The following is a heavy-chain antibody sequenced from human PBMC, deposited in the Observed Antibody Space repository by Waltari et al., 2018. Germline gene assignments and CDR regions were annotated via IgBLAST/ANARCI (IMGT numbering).Heavy chain of an antibody. CDR2: IRDTDGRT. CDR3: AKDYYDTNGFYYHDY. V-gene: IGHV3-23*01. D-gene: IGHD3-22*01. CDR1: GFTFSRYA. Sequence: GGSLRLSCVGSGFTFSRYAMSWVRQAPGKGLEWVSVIRDTDGRTFHADSVKGRFTISRDNSKNTVYLQMNTLRAEDTAIYYCAKDYYDTNGFYYHDYWGQGTLVTVSS. J-gene: IGHJ4*02.